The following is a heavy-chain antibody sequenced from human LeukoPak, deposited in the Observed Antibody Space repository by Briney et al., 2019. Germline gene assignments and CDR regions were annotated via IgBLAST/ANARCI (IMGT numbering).Heavy chain of an antibody. D-gene: IGHD2-15*01. J-gene: IGHJ5*02. CDR3: ARSPPLGYCSGGSCYDEYNWFDP. V-gene: IGHV1-18*01. CDR1: GYTFTSYG. CDR2: ISAYNGNT. Sequence: GASVKVSCKASGYTFTSYGISWVRQAPGQGLEWMGWISAYNGNTNYAQKLQGRVTMTTDTSTSTAYMELRSLRSDDTAVYYCARSPPLGYCSGGSCYDEYNWFDPWGQGTLVTVSS.